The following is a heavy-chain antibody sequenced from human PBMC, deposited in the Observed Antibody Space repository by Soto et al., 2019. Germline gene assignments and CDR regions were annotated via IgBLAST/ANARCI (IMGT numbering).Heavy chain of an antibody. CDR2: ISYDGSNK. V-gene: IGHV3-30-3*01. Sequence: QVQLVASGGGVVQPGRSLRLSCAASGFTFSSYAMHWVRQAPGKGLEWVAVISYDGSNKYYADSVKGRFTISRDNSKNTLYLQMNSLRAEDTAVYYCAREWRLSDAFDIWGQGTMVTVSS. CDR1: GFTFSSYA. J-gene: IGHJ3*02. CDR3: AREWRLSDAFDI. D-gene: IGHD3-16*02.